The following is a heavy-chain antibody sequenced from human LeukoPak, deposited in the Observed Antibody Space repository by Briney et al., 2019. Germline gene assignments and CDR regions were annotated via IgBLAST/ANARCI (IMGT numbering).Heavy chain of an antibody. CDR1: GFTFNNYG. D-gene: IGHD3-22*01. V-gene: IGHV3-30*02. CDR2: IMYDGRNK. Sequence: SGGSLRLSCATSGFTFNNYGMHWVRQAPGKGLEWVAFIMYDGRNKYYADSVKGRFTISRDNSKNTVYVQMNSLRAEDTAVYYCAKGDSSGYYSYFDYWGQGTLDTVSS. J-gene: IGHJ4*02. CDR3: AKGDSSGYYSYFDY.